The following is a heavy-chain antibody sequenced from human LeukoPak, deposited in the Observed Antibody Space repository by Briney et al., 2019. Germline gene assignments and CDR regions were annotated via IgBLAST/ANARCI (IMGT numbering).Heavy chain of an antibody. CDR1: GFTYTIYW. J-gene: IGHJ4*01. Sequence: GGSLRLSCVASGFTYTIYWMSWVRQAPGKGLEWVANIKEDGSEKYYVDSVKGRFIISRDNAKTSLFLQMNNLRVEDTAVYYCARGGHYFFDSWGHGTLVTVSS. CDR3: ARGGHYFFDS. V-gene: IGHV3-7*01. CDR2: IKEDGSEK.